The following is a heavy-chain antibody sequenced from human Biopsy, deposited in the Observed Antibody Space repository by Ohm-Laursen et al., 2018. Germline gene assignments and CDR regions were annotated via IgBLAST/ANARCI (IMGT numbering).Heavy chain of an antibody. D-gene: IGHD3-10*01. CDR1: GFTFGDYY. V-gene: IGHV3-11*04. CDR3: ARSRGSSGIATIYYYGMDV. CDR2: ISGSGVTK. Sequence: LRLSCTASGFTFGDYYMSWIRQAPGKGLEWLSYISGSGVTKMYADSVKGRFTVSRDNAKNSLYLQMNSLRAEDTAVYYCARSRGSSGIATIYYYGMDVWGQGTTVTVSS. J-gene: IGHJ6*02.